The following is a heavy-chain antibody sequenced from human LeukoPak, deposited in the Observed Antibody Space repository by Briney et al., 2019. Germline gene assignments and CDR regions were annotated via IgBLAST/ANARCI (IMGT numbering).Heavy chain of an antibody. Sequence: ESGGSLRLSCAASGYTFSTYAIHWVRQAPGQGLEWVAVISYNGNNKYYADSVKGRIATSRDNSKNTLFLEMNSLRTEDTAVYYCARDRFQSSGWYWYIDYWGAGTLDTVSS. J-gene: IGHJ4*02. CDR3: ARDRFQSSGWYWYIDY. CDR2: ISYNGNNK. D-gene: IGHD6-13*01. CDR1: GYTFSTYA. V-gene: IGHV3-30*09.